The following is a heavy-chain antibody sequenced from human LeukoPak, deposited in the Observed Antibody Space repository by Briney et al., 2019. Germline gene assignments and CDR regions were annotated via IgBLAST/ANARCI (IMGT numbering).Heavy chain of an antibody. CDR3: AKHMRATNTYSFFGLDV. J-gene: IGHJ6*02. Sequence: GGSLRLSCAAPGFTFKDYAMHWVRHPPGKGLEWVSSINWNGGGTDYADSVKGRFTISRDNAKNSLYLQLSSLRPEDTALYYCAKHMRATNTYSFFGLDVWGQGTTVTVSS. V-gene: IGHV3-9*01. CDR1: GFTFKDYA. CDR2: INWNGGGT. D-gene: IGHD1-26*01.